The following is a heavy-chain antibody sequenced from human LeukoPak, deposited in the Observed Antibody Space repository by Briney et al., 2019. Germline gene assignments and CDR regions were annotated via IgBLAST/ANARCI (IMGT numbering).Heavy chain of an antibody. CDR3: ARMTYYDILTGLGGWFDP. CDR1: GGSISSYY. CDR2: IYYSGST. V-gene: IGHV4-59*01. D-gene: IGHD3-9*01. Sequence: PSETLSLTCTVSGGSISSYYWSWIRQPPGKGLEWIGYIYYSGSTNYNPSLKSRVTISVDTSKNQFSLKLSSVTAADTAVYYCARMTYYDILTGLGGWFDPWGQGTLVTVSS. J-gene: IGHJ5*02.